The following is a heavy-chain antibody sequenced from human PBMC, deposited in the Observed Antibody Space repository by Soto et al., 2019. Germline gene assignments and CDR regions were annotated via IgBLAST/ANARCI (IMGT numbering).Heavy chain of an antibody. J-gene: IGHJ4*02. D-gene: IGHD3-10*01. CDR3: ANTMVRGVHVHCFDY. V-gene: IGHV1-18*01. CDR1: GYTFTTYD. Sequence: QVQLVQSGAEVKKPGASVKVSCKASGYTFTTYDISWVRQAPGQGLEWMGWISGYNGSTNYAQKLQGRVTMTTDTCSSTAYMELRILRSDDTAVYYCANTMVRGVHVHCFDYWGQGTLVTVSS. CDR2: ISGYNGST.